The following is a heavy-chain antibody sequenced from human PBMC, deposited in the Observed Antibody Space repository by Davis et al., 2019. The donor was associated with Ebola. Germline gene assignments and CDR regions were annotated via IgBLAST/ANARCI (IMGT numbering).Heavy chain of an antibody. CDR1: GGSISSYY. Sequence: PGGSLRLSCTVSGGSISSYYWTWIRQPPGKGLEWIGYIEHHGRTEYIPSLNNRVTISLDTSANQFSLRLTSVTAADTAVYFCARLVLLEAIKFDSWGPGTLVTVSS. V-gene: IGHV4-59*08. CDR2: IEHHGRT. CDR3: ARLVLLEAIKFDS. J-gene: IGHJ4*02. D-gene: IGHD2-21*01.